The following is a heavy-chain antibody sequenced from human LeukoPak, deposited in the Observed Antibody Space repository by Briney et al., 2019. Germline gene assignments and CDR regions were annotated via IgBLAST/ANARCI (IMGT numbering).Heavy chain of an antibody. D-gene: IGHD3-3*01. CDR3: ARPMFWSGYSFDY. V-gene: IGHV4-34*01. CDR2: TNHSGST. J-gene: IGHJ4*02. Sequence: SETLSLTCAVYGGSFSGYYWSWIRQPPGKGLEWIGETNHSGSTNYNPSLKSRVTISVDTSKNQFSLKLSSVTAADTAVYYCARPMFWSGYSFDYWGQGTLVTVSS. CDR1: GGSFSGYY.